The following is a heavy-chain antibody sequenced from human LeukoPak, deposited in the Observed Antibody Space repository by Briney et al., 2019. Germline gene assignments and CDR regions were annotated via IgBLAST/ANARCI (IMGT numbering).Heavy chain of an antibody. V-gene: IGHV3-21*01. CDR1: GFTFSSYS. D-gene: IGHD3-22*01. CDR2: ISSSSSYI. CDR3: ARESRTYYYDSSGQNNAFDI. J-gene: IGHJ3*02. Sequence: PGGSLRLSCAASGFTFSSYSMNWVRQAPGKGLEWVSSISSSSSYIYYADSVRGRFIISRDNAKNSLYLQMNSLRAEDTAVYYCARESRTYYYDSSGQNNAFDIWGQGTMVTVSS.